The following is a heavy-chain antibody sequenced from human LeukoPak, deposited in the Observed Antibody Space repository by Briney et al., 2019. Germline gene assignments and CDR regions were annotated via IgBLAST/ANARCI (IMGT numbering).Heavy chain of an antibody. J-gene: IGHJ6*01. Sequence: SETLSLTCTVSGGSISSSRYYWGWIRQPPGKGLEWIGSIYYSGSTNYNPALKSRVTISVDTSKKQFSLKLSSVTAADTAVYYCARERITVTSQGMDVWGQGTTVTVSS. CDR2: IYYSGST. CDR3: ARERITVTSQGMDV. V-gene: IGHV4-39*02. CDR1: GGSISSSRYY. D-gene: IGHD4-11*01.